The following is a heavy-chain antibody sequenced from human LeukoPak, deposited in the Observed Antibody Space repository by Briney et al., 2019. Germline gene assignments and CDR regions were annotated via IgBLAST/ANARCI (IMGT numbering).Heavy chain of an antibody. J-gene: IGHJ4*02. CDR2: ISGSGGST. D-gene: IGHD6-13*01. CDR1: GFTFSSYW. CDR3: ARGQGSSWYGWDY. Sequence: GGSLRLSCAASGFTFSSYWMSWVRQAPGKGLEWVSAISGSGGSTYYADSVKGRFTISRDNSKNTLYLQMSSLRAEDTAVYYCARGQGSSWYGWDYWGQGTLVTVSS. V-gene: IGHV3-23*01.